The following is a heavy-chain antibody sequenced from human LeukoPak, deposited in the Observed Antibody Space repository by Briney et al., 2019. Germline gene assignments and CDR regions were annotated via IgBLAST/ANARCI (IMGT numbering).Heavy chain of an antibody. CDR2: ISSSVSTT. D-gene: IGHD3-3*01. Sequence: PRGSLRLSCAASGFTLTDYYMSWVRPAPGRGLEWVSYISSSVSTTYYTDSVKGRFTISRDSAKNSLYLRINSLRAEGTGVYYGARVTPDHEPKDDFWSGYFGTGVSYYYGMDVWGQGTTVTVSS. CDR1: GFTLTDYY. J-gene: IGHJ6*02. CDR3: ARVTPDHEPKDDFWSGYFGTGVSYYYGMDV. V-gene: IGHV3-11*01.